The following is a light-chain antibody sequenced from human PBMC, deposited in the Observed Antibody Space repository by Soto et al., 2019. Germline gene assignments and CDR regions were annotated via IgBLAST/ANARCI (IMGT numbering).Light chain of an antibody. CDR2: RNN. J-gene: IGLJ3*02. CDR3: AASDDSLSGGV. CDR1: SSNIGSNY. V-gene: IGLV1-47*01. Sequence: QPVLTQPPSASGTPGQRVTISCSGSSSNIGSNYVYWYQQLPGTAPKLLIYRNNQRPSGVPDRFSGSKSGTSASLAISGLRSEDEADYYCAASDDSLSGGVFGRGTHVTVL.